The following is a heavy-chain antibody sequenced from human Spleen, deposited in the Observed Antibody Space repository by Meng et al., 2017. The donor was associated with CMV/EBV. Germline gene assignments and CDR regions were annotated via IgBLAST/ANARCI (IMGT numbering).Heavy chain of an antibody. CDR3: ARKGSGTSYNPYYSYGMDV. D-gene: IGHD3-10*01. CDR2: IYRTGSP. V-gene: IGHV4-38-2*01. CDR1: GYSINSGFY. J-gene: IGHJ6*02. Sequence: SETLSLTCDVSGYSINSGFYWAWIRQPPRKGLEWIGTIYRTGSPYENPSLKGRVTISVDTSKNQISLKVISATAADTAVYYCARKGSGTSYNPYYSYGMDVWGPGTTVTVSS.